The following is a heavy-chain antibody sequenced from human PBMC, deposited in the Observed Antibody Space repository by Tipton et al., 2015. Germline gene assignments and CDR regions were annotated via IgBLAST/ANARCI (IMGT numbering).Heavy chain of an antibody. Sequence: TLSLTCTVSGGSISSSSYYWGWIRQPPGKGLEWIGEIHHGGSTNYNPSLKSRVTMSVDTSKNQFSLRLGSVTAADTAVYYCARAMYYDLDVWGQGTTVTVAS. CDR3: ARAMYYDLDV. D-gene: IGHD2-8*01. CDR2: IHHGGST. J-gene: IGHJ6*02. CDR1: GGSISSSSYY. V-gene: IGHV4-39*07.